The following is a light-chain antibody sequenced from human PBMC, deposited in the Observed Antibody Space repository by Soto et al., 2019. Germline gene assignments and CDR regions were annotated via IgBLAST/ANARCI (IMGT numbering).Light chain of an antibody. J-gene: IGLJ1*01. V-gene: IGLV2-18*02. CDR3: SSLTTSSTYV. CDR2: EVT. CDR1: SNDVGYYNR. Sequence: QSALTQPPSVSGAPGQSVTISCTGTSNDVGYYNRVSWYQQPPGTAPKLMIYEVTNRPSGVPDRFSASKSGNTASLTISGLQAEDEADYYCSSLTTSSTYVFGTGTKVTVL.